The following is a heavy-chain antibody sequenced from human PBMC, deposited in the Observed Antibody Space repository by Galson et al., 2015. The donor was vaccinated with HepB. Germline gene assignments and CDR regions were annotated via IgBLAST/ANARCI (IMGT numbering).Heavy chain of an antibody. CDR2: ISSNGGST. CDR3: ARDAGLRYFDWLCDY. D-gene: IGHD3-9*01. Sequence: SLRLSCAASGFTFSSYAMHWVRQAPGKGLEYVSAISSNGGSTYYANSVKGRFTISRDNSKNTLYLQMGSLRAEDMAVYYCARDAGLRYFDWLCDYWGQGTLVAVSS. CDR1: GFTFSSYA. V-gene: IGHV3-64*01. J-gene: IGHJ4*02.